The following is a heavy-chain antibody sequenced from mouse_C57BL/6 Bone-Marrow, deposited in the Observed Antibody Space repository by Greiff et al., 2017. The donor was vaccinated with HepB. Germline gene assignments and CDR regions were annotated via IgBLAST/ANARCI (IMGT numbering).Heavy chain of an antibody. CDR3: VREEYYGSSYPYYFDY. D-gene: IGHD1-1*01. V-gene: IGHV10-3*01. J-gene: IGHJ2*01. Sequence: EVQVVESGGGLVQPKGSLKLSCAASGFTFNTYAMHWVRQAPGKGLEWVARIRSKSSNYATYYADSVKDRFTISRDDSQSMLYLQMNNLKTEDTAMYYCVREEYYGSSYPYYFDYWGQGTTLTVSS. CDR1: GFTFNTYA. CDR2: IRSKSSNYAT.